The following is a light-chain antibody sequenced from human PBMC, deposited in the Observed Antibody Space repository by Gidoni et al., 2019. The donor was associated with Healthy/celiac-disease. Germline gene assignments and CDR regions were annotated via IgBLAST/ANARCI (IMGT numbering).Light chain of an antibody. CDR3: SSYTSSSTQV. Sequence: GSPGQSITISCTGTSSDVGGYNYVSWYQQHPGKAPKVMIYDVSNRPSGVSNRFSGSKSGNTASLTISGLQAEDEADYYCSSYTSSSTQVFGTGTKVTVL. J-gene: IGLJ1*01. CDR2: DVS. CDR1: SSDVGGYNY. V-gene: IGLV2-14*04.